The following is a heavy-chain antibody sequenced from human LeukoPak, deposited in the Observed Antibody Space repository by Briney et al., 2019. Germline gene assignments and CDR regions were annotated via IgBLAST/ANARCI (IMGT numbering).Heavy chain of an antibody. CDR3: ARVGYSSGWYYDY. D-gene: IGHD6-19*01. V-gene: IGHV3-21*01. J-gene: IGHJ4*02. Sequence: GGSLRLSCAASGLTFSAYTMSWVRQAPGEGLEWVASISSTSSYIYYADSVKGRFIISRDNAKNSLYLQMNSLRAEDTAVYYCARVGYSSGWYYDYWGQGTLVTVSS. CDR2: ISSTSSYI. CDR1: GLTFSAYT.